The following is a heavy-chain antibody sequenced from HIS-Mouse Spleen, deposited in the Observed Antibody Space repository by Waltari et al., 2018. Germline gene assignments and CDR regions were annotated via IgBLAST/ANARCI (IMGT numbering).Heavy chain of an antibody. CDR1: RASITSSSYS. J-gene: IGHJ2*01. Sequence: QLQLQESGPGLVKPSETLSLTCTVPRASITSSSYSWGWLRQPPGKGLEWIGSIYYSGSTYYNPSLKSRVTISVDTSKNQFSLKLSSVTAADTAVYYCAREIPYSSSWYDWYFDLWGRGTLVTVSS. V-gene: IGHV4-39*07. CDR3: AREIPYSSSWYDWYFDL. CDR2: IYYSGST. D-gene: IGHD6-13*01.